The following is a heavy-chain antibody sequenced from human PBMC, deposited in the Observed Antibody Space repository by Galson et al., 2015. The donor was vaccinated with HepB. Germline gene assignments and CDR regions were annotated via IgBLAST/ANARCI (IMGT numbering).Heavy chain of an antibody. D-gene: IGHD3-3*01. Sequence: QSGAEVKKPGESLTISCKGSGYSFSSYWIGWVRQMPGKGLEWMGIIYPGDSDTRYSPSFQGQVTLSADKSISTAYLQWSSLKASDTAIDYCARLAGYYDLWCGSGYWFDPWGQGTLVTVSS. CDR3: ARLAGYYDLWCGSGYWFDP. CDR2: IYPGDSDT. J-gene: IGHJ5*02. V-gene: IGHV5-51*03. CDR1: GYSFSSYW.